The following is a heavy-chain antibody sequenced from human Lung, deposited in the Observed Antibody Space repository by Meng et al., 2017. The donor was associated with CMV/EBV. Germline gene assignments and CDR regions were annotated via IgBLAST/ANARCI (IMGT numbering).Heavy chain of an antibody. V-gene: IGHV3-11*04. CDR1: GFTFSDYY. J-gene: IGHJ4*02. D-gene: IGHD3-3*01. CDR3: ARDPHDFWSGYHLDY. Sequence: GESXKISCAASGFTFSDYYMSWIRQAPGKGLEWVSYISSSGSTIYYADSVKGRFTISRDNAKNSLYLQMNSLRAEDTAVYYCARDPHDFWSGYHLDYWGQGTLVTVSS. CDR2: ISSSGSTI.